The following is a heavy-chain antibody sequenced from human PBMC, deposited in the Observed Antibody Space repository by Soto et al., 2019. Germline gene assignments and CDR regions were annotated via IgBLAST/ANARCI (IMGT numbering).Heavy chain of an antibody. V-gene: IGHV3-23*01. CDR1: GFTFSNYV. CDR2: IRFSVSDT. Sequence: EVQLLESGGGLVQPGGSLRLSCAAPGFTFSNYVMTWLRQAPGKGLEWVSSIRFSVSDTFYADSVKGRFTVSRDNSKNTQFLQMNSLRAEDTAVYYCAKTDKFNSDSSGWAYRFDYWCQGTLVTVSS. CDR3: AKTDKFNSDSSGWAYRFDY. D-gene: IGHD6-19*01. J-gene: IGHJ4*02.